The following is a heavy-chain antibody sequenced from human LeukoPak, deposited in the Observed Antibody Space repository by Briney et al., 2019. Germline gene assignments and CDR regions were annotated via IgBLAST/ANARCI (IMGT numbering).Heavy chain of an antibody. J-gene: IGHJ4*02. V-gene: IGHV4-34*01. D-gene: IGHD6-19*01. Sequence: ASETLSLTCAVYGGSFSGYYWSWIRQPPGKGLEWIGEINHSGSTNYNPSLKSRVTMSVDTSKDQFSLKLSSVTAAVTAVYYGARGYRRYSSGWYYFDYWGQGTLVTVSS. CDR2: INHSGST. CDR3: ARGYRRYSSGWYYFDY. CDR1: GGSFSGYY.